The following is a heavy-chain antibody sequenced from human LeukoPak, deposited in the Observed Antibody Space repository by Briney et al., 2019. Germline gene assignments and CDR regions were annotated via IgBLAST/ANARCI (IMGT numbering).Heavy chain of an antibody. D-gene: IGHD1-26*01. CDR2: IKSETDGGTT. Sequence: GGSLRLSCAASGFTFSSYSMNWVRQAPGKGLEWVGRIKSETDGGTTAYGSPVKGGFTISRDDSKKTLFLQINTLKTEGTAIYYCTISGIHIDYWGQGTLVTVSS. J-gene: IGHJ4*02. CDR1: GFTFSSYS. CDR3: TISGIHIDY. V-gene: IGHV3-15*01.